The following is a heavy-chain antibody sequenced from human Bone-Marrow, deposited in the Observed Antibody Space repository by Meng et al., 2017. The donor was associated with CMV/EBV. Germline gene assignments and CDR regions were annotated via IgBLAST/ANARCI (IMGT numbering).Heavy chain of an antibody. D-gene: IGHD1-1*01. Sequence: GSLRLSCTVSGGSISSYYWSWIRQPPGKGLEWIGYIYYSGSTNYNPSLKSRVTISVDTSKNQFSLKLSSVTAADTAVYFCARYGTLGFDPWGQGILVPVSS. J-gene: IGHJ5*02. CDR3: ARYGTLGFDP. CDR1: GGSISSYY. V-gene: IGHV4-59*01. CDR2: IYYSGST.